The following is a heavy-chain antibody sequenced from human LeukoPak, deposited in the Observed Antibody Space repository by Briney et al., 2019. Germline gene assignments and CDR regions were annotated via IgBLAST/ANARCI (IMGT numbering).Heavy chain of an antibody. CDR2: VSYDGSNK. Sequence: GGSLRLSCAASGFTFSSSTMHWVRQAPGKGLEWVAVVSYDGSNKYYADSVKGRFTISRDNSKNTLYLQMNSLRAEDTAVYYCAREPAANSDFDYRGQGTLVTVSS. V-gene: IGHV3-30*04. D-gene: IGHD1-1*01. CDR3: AREPAANSDFDY. CDR1: GFTFSSST. J-gene: IGHJ4*02.